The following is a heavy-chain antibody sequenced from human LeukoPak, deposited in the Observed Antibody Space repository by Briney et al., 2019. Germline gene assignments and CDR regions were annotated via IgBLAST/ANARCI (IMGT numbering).Heavy chain of an antibody. Sequence: SETLSLTCTVSGGSIGAYFWSWIRQPPGKGLEWIGYIYYSGSTNYNPSLQSRVTISVDTSKNQFSLKLSSVTAADTAVYYCARDRIGTTCYDYWGQGTLVTVSS. V-gene: IGHV4-59*01. CDR3: ARDRIGTTCYDY. CDR2: IYYSGST. CDR1: GGSIGAYF. J-gene: IGHJ4*02. D-gene: IGHD2-2*01.